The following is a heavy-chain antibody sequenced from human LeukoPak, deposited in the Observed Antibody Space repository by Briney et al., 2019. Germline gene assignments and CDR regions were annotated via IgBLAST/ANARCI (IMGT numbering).Heavy chain of an antibody. J-gene: IGHJ4*02. CDR1: GYTFTGYY. CDR3: ARERSVDTRDFDY. D-gene: IGHD5-18*01. V-gene: IGHV1-2*02. Sequence: ASVKVSCKASGYTFTGYYMHWVRQAPGQGLEWMGWINPNSGGTNYAQKFQGRVTTTRDTSISTAYMELSRLRSDDTAVYYCARERSVDTRDFDYWGQGTLVTVSS. CDR2: INPNSGGT.